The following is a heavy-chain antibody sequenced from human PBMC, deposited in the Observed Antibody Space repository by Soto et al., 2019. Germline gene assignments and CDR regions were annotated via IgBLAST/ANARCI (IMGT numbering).Heavy chain of an antibody. CDR1: GFTVSSNY. D-gene: IGHD6-19*01. CDR3: ARETAVDGGYYYYGMDV. CDR2: IYSGGST. Sequence: RXLSCAASGFTVSSNYMSWVRQAPGKGLEWVSVIYSGGSTYYADSVKGRFTISRDNSKNTLYLQMNSLRAEDTAVYYCARETAVDGGYYYYGMDVWGQGSTVTVSS. J-gene: IGHJ6*02. V-gene: IGHV3-53*01.